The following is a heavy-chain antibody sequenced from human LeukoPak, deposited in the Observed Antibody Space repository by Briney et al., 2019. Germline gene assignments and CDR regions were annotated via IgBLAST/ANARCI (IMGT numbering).Heavy chain of an antibody. J-gene: IGHJ1*01. V-gene: IGHV3-11*01. Sequence: GGSLRLSCAASGFTFSDYYMSWIRQAPGKGLEWVSYISSSGSTIYYADSVKGRFTISRDNAKNSLYLQMNSLRAEDTAVYYCATLFSTTWRFFQHWGQGTLVTVSS. D-gene: IGHD1-14*01. CDR2: ISSSGSTI. CDR1: GFTFSDYY. CDR3: ATLFSTTWRFFQH.